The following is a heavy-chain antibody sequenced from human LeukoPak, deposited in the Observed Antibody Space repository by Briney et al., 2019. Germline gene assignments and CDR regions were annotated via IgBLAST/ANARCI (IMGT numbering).Heavy chain of an antibody. Sequence: GGSLRLSCAASGFTFSSYSMNWVRQAPGKGLEWVSSISSSSSYIYYADSVKGRFTISRDNAKNSLYLQMNSLRAEDTAVYYCARDRTGPVAAGTVCAFDIWGQGTMVTVSS. CDR3: ARDRTGPVAAGTVCAFDI. D-gene: IGHD6-13*01. CDR2: ISSSSSYI. V-gene: IGHV3-21*01. J-gene: IGHJ3*02. CDR1: GFTFSSYS.